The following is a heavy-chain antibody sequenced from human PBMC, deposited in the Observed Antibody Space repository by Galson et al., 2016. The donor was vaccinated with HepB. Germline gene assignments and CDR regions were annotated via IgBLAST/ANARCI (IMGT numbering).Heavy chain of an antibody. CDR3: ARLDNGDYGTLDY. CDR1: GFSLSTSGVG. Sequence: PALVKPTQTLTLTCTFSGFSLSTSGVGVGWIRQPPGKALEWLALIYWDDDKRHSSSLKSRLTITKDTSKNQVVLRMTNMDPGDTATYYCARLDNGDYGTLDYWGQGTLVTVSS. V-gene: IGHV2-5*02. D-gene: IGHD4-17*01. J-gene: IGHJ4*02. CDR2: IYWDDDK.